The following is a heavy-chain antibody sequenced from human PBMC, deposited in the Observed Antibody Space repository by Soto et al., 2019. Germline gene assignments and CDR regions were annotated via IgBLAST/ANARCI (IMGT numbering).Heavy chain of an antibody. V-gene: IGHV5-51*01. CDR3: ARPPGPEVAASLEYYYFSGMDV. CDR2: IHPSDSDT. D-gene: IGHD2-15*01. Sequence: PGESLKISCEASGYSFTSYWIGWVRQMPGKGLEWMGIIHPSDSDTKYSPSFQGQVTISVDNSITTAYLQWSSLQASDSAMYYCARPPGPEVAASLEYYYFSGMDVWGQGTTVTVSS. J-gene: IGHJ6*02. CDR1: GYSFTSYW.